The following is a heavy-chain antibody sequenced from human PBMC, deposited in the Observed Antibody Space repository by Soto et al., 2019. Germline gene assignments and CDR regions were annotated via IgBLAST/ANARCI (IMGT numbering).Heavy chain of an antibody. Sequence: GGSLRLSCAASGFTFSSYSMNWVRQAPGKGLEWVSSISSSSSYIYYADSVKGRFTISRDNAKNSLSLQMNSLSAEDTAVYSCASPIAVSDFDFWGQGTLVTVSS. CDR3: ASPIAVSDFDF. CDR1: GFTFSSYS. V-gene: IGHV3-21*01. J-gene: IGHJ4*02. CDR2: ISSSSSYI. D-gene: IGHD6-19*01.